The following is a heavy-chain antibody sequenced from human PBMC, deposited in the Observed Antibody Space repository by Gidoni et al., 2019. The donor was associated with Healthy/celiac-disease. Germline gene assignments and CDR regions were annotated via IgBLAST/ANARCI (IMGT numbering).Heavy chain of an antibody. CDR3: AKAKFWSGPNYYYGMDV. V-gene: IGHV3-23*01. J-gene: IGHJ6*02. Sequence: RFTISRDNSKNTLYLQMNSLRAEDTAVYYCAKAKFWSGPNYYYGMDVWGQGTTVTVSS. D-gene: IGHD3-3*01.